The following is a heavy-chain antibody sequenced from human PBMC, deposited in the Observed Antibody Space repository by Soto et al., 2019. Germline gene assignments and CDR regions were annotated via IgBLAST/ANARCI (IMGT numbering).Heavy chain of an antibody. Sequence: AALRVSREACCYNFYGYGLCWVRQAPGQGLECMGWISVYNAKTNYGQKFQGRVTMTPDTSATTVYMELRSLTSDDTAVYYCARGRLPLIGGRYDTSGYFGHWGQGTLVTVSS. CDR1: CYNFYGYG. CDR2: ISVYNAKT. CDR3: ARGRLPLIGGRYDTSGYFGH. J-gene: IGHJ4*02. D-gene: IGHD3-22*01. V-gene: IGHV1-18*01.